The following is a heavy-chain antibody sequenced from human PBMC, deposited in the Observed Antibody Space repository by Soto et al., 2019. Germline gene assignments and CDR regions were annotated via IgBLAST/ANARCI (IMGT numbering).Heavy chain of an antibody. D-gene: IGHD3-10*01. Sequence: EVQLVESGGGLVKPGGSLRLSCAASGFTFSSYSMNWVRQAPGKGLEWVSSISSSSSYIYYADSVKGRFTISRDNAKNSLYLQMNSLRAEDTAVYYCAREPTYYYGSGSYYNVRGVDYWGQGTLVTVSS. CDR1: GFTFSSYS. CDR3: AREPTYYYGSGSYYNVRGVDY. CDR2: ISSSSSYI. J-gene: IGHJ4*02. V-gene: IGHV3-21*01.